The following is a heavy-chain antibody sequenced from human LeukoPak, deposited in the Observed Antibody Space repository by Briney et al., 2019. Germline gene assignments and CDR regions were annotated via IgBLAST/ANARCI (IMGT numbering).Heavy chain of an antibody. Sequence: GGSLRLSCAASGFTFSSYSMNWVRQAPGKGLEWVSCISSKSSYKYYADSVEGRITISRDDAKNSLYLQINSLRAEDTAVYYCARSDGNYYDSSGYCNYWGQGTLVTVSS. CDR2: ISSKSSYK. J-gene: IGHJ4*02. D-gene: IGHD3-22*01. CDR1: GFTFSSYS. CDR3: ARSDGNYYDSSGYCNY. V-gene: IGHV3-21*01.